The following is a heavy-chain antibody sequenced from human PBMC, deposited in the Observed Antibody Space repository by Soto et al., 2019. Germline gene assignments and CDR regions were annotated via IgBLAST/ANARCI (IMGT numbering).Heavy chain of an antibody. Sequence: GGSLRLSCAASGFTFSSYSMNWVRQAPGKGLEWVSFISSSSSYIYYADSVKGRFTISRDNAKNSLYLQMNSLRAEDTAVYYCARGSPSGITIFNWGQGTLVTVSS. CDR3: ARGSPSGITIFN. CDR2: ISSSSSYI. J-gene: IGHJ4*02. D-gene: IGHD3-9*01. CDR1: GFTFSSYS. V-gene: IGHV3-21*01.